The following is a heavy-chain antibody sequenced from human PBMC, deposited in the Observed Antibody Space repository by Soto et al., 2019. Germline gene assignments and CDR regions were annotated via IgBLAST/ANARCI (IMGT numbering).Heavy chain of an antibody. D-gene: IGHD1-7*01. Sequence: EVQLVESGGDLVQPGGSLRLSCAASGFTVSNNYMSWVRQAPGKGLEWVSIIYPGGTTYYADSVKDRFTISRDNAKDTGDRQMNRLRAEDTAVYYCAREILTGNYPDYFDYWGQGTLVTVSS. CDR3: AREILTGNYPDYFDY. CDR2: IYPGGTT. J-gene: IGHJ4*02. V-gene: IGHV3-66*01. CDR1: GFTVSNNY.